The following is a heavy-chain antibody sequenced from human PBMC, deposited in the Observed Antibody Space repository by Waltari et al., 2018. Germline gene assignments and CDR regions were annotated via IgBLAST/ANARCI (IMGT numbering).Heavy chain of an antibody. CDR1: GGSISSTTYY. V-gene: IGHV4-39*07. D-gene: IGHD2-21*02. Sequence: QLQLQESGPRLVRPSETLSLTCTVSGGSISSTTYYWAWIRQTPGQGLEWIGYIHYSGNTYYNPSLRRRGTISVDTSKNQFSLNLRSVTAADTAVYYCARRVVTTGGVDYWGQGTLVTVSS. CDR3: ARRVVTTGGVDY. J-gene: IGHJ4*02. CDR2: IHYSGNT.